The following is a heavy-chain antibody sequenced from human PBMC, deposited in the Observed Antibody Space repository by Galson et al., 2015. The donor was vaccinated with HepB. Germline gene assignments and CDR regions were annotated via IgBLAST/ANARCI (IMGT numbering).Heavy chain of an antibody. CDR1: DFSFSSYS. D-gene: IGHD3-10*01. Sequence: SLRLSCAASDFSFSSYSFNWVRQAPGKGLQWISYISSGGESIYYADPVKGRFTTSRDNAKNSLYLQMNSLRADDTAVYYCARCPFRNYYDSGTYFDFWGQGTLVTVSS. V-gene: IGHV3-48*04. CDR2: ISSGGESI. CDR3: ARCPFRNYYDSGTYFDF. J-gene: IGHJ4*02.